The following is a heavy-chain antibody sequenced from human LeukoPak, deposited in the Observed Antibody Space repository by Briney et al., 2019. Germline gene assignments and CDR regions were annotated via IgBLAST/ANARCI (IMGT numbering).Heavy chain of an antibody. D-gene: IGHD3-10*01. CDR2: IYYSGST. CDR3: ATAGPISGRHNYFDS. V-gene: IGHV4-59*01. Sequence: SETLPLTCTVSGGSIGRSYWSWLRQPPGKGLEYIGYIYYSGSTNYNPSLKSRVTISVDTSKNQFSLKLTSVTAADTAVYYCATAGPISGRHNYFDSWGQGTLVTVSS. J-gene: IGHJ4*02. CDR1: GGSIGRSY.